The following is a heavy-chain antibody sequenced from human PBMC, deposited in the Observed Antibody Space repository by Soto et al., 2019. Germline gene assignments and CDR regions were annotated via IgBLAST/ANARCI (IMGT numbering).Heavy chain of an antibody. Sequence: QVQLVQSGAEVKKPGASVKVSCKASGYTFTSYDINWVRQATGQGLEWMGWMNPNSGNTGYAQKFQGRVTMTRNTSLRTAEMWLSSLRSEDSAVYYCARVVGGDYADQGDWGQGTLVTVSS. CDR2: MNPNSGNT. CDR1: GYTFTSYD. J-gene: IGHJ4*02. D-gene: IGHD4-17*01. CDR3: ARVVGGDYADQGD. V-gene: IGHV1-8*01.